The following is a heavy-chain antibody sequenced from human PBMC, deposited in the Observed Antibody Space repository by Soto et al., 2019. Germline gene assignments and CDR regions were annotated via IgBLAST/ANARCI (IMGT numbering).Heavy chain of an antibody. D-gene: IGHD3-22*01. V-gene: IGHV4-34*01. CDR2: INHSGST. CDR3: ARGSRLDYDSSGSSLKWFDP. J-gene: IGHJ5*02. Sequence: SESLSLTCAVYVGSFSGYYWSWIRQPPGKGLEWIGEINHSGSTNYNPSLKIRVTISVDTSKNQFSLKLSPVTAADTAVYYCARGSRLDYDSSGSSLKWFDPWGQGTLVTVSS. CDR1: VGSFSGYY.